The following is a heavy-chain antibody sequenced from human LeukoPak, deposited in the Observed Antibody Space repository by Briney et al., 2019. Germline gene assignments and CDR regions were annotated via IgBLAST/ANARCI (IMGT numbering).Heavy chain of an antibody. Sequence: GESLKISCKASGYSFTTHWIGWVRQMPGKGLEWMGIIYPGDSDTRYSPSFQGQVTISADKSISTAYLQWSSLKASDTAMYYCARYSSSFRVFDYWGQGTLVTVSS. CDR1: GYSFTTHW. J-gene: IGHJ4*02. CDR3: ARYSSSFRVFDY. CDR2: IYPGDSDT. V-gene: IGHV5-51*01. D-gene: IGHD6-6*01.